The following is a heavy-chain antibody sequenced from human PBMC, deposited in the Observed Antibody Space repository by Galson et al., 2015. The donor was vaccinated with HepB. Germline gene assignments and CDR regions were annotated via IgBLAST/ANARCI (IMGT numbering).Heavy chain of an antibody. CDR2: FDPEDGET. V-gene: IGHV1-24*01. CDR1: GYTLTELS. CDR3: ATCTPFTNTAIRRDCWFDP. D-gene: IGHD5-18*01. J-gene: IGHJ5*02. Sequence: SVKVSCKVSGYTLTELSMHWVRQAPGKGLEWMGGFDPEDGETIYAQKFQGRVTMTEDTSTDTAYMELSSLRSEDTAVYYCATCTPFTNTAIRRDCWFDPWGQGTLVTVSS.